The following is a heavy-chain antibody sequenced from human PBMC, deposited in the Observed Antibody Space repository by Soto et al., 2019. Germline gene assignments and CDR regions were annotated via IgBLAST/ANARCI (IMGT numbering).Heavy chain of an antibody. J-gene: IGHJ4*02. Sequence: EVQLLESGGVLVQPGGSLRLSCAASGFTFSSYAMSWVRQAPGKGLEWVSAISGSGGSTYYADSVKGRFTISRDNPKNTLYLQMNRLRAEETDVYYCAKERIRYFDYWGQGTLVTVSS. V-gene: IGHV3-23*01. CDR3: AKERIRYFDY. CDR1: GFTFSSYA. CDR2: ISGSGGST. D-gene: IGHD2-21*01.